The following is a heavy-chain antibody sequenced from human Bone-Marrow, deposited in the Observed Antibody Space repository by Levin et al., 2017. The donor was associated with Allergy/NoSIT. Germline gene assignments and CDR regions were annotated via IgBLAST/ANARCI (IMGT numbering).Heavy chain of an antibody. D-gene: IGHD6-19*01. J-gene: IGHJ4*02. V-gene: IGHV3-30*18. CDR2: MSDDRNHQ. CDR1: GFTFRDYH. Sequence: GGSLRLSCAASGFTFRDYHMHWVRQAPGKGLEWVALMSDDRNHQYYVDSVRGRFTISRDNSRSTLFLQMNSLRTEDTAVYYCAKQSTQGRSGLDSWGQGTLVTVSS. CDR3: AKQSTQGRSGLDS.